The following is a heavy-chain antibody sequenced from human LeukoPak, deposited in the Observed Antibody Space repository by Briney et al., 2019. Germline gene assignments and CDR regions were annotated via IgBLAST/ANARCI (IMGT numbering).Heavy chain of an antibody. CDR3: AKGVEFLGGYYLDY. CDR1: GFTFSSYA. V-gene: IGHV3-23*01. D-gene: IGHD3-22*01. Sequence: PGGSLRLSCTASGFTFSSYAMSWVRQAPGKGLEWVSVISGGGTSSFYTDSVKGRFTISRDNSKNTLYLQMNSLRAEDTAVYYCAKGVEFLGGYYLDYWGQGTLATVSA. CDR2: ISGGGTSS. J-gene: IGHJ4*02.